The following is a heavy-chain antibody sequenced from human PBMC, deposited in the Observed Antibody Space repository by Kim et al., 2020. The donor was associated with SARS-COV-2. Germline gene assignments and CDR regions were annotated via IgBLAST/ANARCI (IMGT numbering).Heavy chain of an antibody. Sequence: SETLSLTCTVSGGSISSYYWSWIRQPPGKGLEWIGYIYYSGSTNYNPSLKSRVTISVDTSKNQFSLKLSSVTAADTAVYYCARGSSSWVSSYYYYGMDVWGQGTTVTVSS. CDR1: GGSISSYY. V-gene: IGHV4-59*01. CDR2: IYYSGST. D-gene: IGHD6-13*01. J-gene: IGHJ6*02. CDR3: ARGSSSWVSSYYYYGMDV.